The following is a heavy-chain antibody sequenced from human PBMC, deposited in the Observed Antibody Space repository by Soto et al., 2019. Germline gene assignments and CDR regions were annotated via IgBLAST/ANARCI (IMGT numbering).Heavy chain of an antibody. J-gene: IGHJ4*02. CDR3: VTSPEGTSGMRD. Sequence: EVQLVESGGGLVKPGGSLRLSCAASGFTFSGYSMNWVRQAPGKGLEWVSSISSTDRYIYYADSVRGRFTTSTDNAENSLYLQMNSRRGEDTAVYDCVTSPEGTSGMRDWGQGALVTVSS. D-gene: IGHD1-1*01. CDR2: ISSTDRYI. CDR1: GFTFSGYS. V-gene: IGHV3-21*01.